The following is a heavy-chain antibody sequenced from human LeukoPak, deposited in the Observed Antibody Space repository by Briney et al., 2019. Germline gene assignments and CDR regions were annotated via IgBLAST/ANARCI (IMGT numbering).Heavy chain of an antibody. CDR2: IRYDGSNK. Sequence: PGGSLRLSCAASGFTFSSYGMHWVREAPGKGLEWVAFIRYDGSNKYYADSVKGRFTISRDNSKNTLYLQMNSLRAEDTAVYYCAKDRYSYGEIDYWGQGTLVTVSS. CDR1: GFTFSSYG. CDR3: AKDRYSYGEIDY. V-gene: IGHV3-30*02. D-gene: IGHD5-18*01. J-gene: IGHJ4*02.